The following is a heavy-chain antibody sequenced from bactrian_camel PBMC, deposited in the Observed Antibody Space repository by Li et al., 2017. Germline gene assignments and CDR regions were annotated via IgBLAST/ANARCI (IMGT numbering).Heavy chain of an antibody. CDR3: ASAAMGAHGQGCGY. V-gene: IGHV3S65*01. CDR1: GSGYEHNC. D-gene: IGHD3*01. J-gene: IGHJ4*01. CDR2: ITSGAILSVHR. Sequence: QLVESGGGLVQPGGSLRLSCAASGSGYEHNCVGWFRQGPGKEREGVASITSGAILSVHRTYGTSVLGRFTISRDNGKNTVYLQMNSLKPENTAVYYCASAAMGAHGQGCGYWGQGTQVTVS.